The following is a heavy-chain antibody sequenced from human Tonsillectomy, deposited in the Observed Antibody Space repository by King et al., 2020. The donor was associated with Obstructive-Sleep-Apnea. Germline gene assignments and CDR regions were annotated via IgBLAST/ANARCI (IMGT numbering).Heavy chain of an antibody. J-gene: IGHJ2*01. Sequence: VQLVESGGGVVQPGRSLRLSCAASGFRFSGYAMHWVRQAPGKGLEAVAIISYDAKKTNYADSVQGRFTISRDNSKNTLYLQMNSLRVEDTALYYCVRDTVETNTLAAWYYDLWGRGTLVTVSS. CDR2: ISYDAKKT. V-gene: IGHV3-30*04. D-gene: IGHD4-23*01. CDR3: VRDTVETNTLAAWYYDL. CDR1: GFRFSGYA.